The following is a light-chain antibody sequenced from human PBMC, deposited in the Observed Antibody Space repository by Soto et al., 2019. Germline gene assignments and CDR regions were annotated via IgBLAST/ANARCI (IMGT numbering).Light chain of an antibody. V-gene: IGLV1-40*01. CDR3: QSYDSSLSTFV. Sequence: QSVLTQPPSVSGSPGQRVAISCTGSSSNIGAEYDVHWYQQLPGKAPKRLIYGDNNRPSGVPDRFSGSKSGTSASLTITGFQPEDEADYDCQSYDSSLSTFVFGTGTKVTVL. CDR2: GDN. J-gene: IGLJ1*01. CDR1: SSNIGAEYD.